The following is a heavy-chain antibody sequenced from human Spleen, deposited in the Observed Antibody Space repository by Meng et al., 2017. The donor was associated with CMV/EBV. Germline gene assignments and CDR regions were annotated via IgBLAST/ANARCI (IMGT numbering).Heavy chain of an antibody. J-gene: IGHJ3*02. CDR3: ARYYDTRGDAFDI. V-gene: IGHV4-61*08. Sequence: SETLSLTCTVSGGSVSSGDYYWSWIRQPPGKGLEWIGYINYIGSTDDNPSLKSRVTMSVDTSKNQFSLRLSSVTAADTAVYYCARYYDTRGDAFDIWGQGTMVTVSS. CDR1: GGSVSSGDYY. D-gene: IGHD3-22*01. CDR2: INYIGST.